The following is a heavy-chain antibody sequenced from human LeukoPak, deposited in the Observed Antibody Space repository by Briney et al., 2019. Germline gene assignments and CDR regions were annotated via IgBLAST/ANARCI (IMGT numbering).Heavy chain of an antibody. CDR1: GGSITSYY. V-gene: IGHV4-59*08. Sequence: SETLSLTCTISGGSITSYYWSWIRQSPGKGLEWIGYLYYSGSTNYNLSLKSRVTISVDTSKNQFSLKLSSVTAADTAVYYCARYYGSQSYSHYYGMDVWGQGATVTVSS. CDR2: LYYSGST. CDR3: ARYYGSQSYSHYYGMDV. J-gene: IGHJ6*02. D-gene: IGHD3-10*01.